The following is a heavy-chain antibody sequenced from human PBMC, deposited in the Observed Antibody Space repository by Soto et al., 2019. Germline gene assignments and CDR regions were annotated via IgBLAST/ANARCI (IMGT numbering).Heavy chain of an antibody. D-gene: IGHD2-8*02. V-gene: IGHV1-2*02. CDR1: GYTFTGYY. J-gene: IGHJ4*02. CDR2: INPDSGVT. Sequence: QVQLVQSGAEVKKPGASVKVSCEASGYTFTGYYIHWVRQAPGQGLEWMGWINPDSGVTNYAKKFQGRVNMTGDTSISTAYMELSRLRSNDTAVYYCARDTGRSLASARFDDWGQGTLVTVSS. CDR3: ARDTGRSLASARFDD.